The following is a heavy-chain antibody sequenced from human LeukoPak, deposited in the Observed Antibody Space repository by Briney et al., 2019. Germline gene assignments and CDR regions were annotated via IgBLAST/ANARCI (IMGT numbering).Heavy chain of an antibody. J-gene: IGHJ3*02. CDR3: ARHRHGGSQDDAFDI. D-gene: IGHD2-15*01. CDR1: AFTFSSYW. Sequence: PGGSLRLSCAGSAFTFSSYWMSRVRPAPGKGLEWVDNIKQDGSEKYYVDSVEGRFTISRQNAKNSLFLQMNSLRAEDTAVYYCARHRHGGSQDDAFDIWGQGTMVTVSS. V-gene: IGHV3-7*01. CDR2: IKQDGSEK.